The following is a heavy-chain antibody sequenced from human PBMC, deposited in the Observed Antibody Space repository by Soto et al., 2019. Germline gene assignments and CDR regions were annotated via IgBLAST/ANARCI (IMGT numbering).Heavy chain of an antibody. Sequence: SETLSLTCTVSGGSISSSSYYWGWIRQPPGKGLEWIGTIYYSGNIYYNPSLKSRVTISVDTAKNQFSLKLSSVTAADTAVYYCARQFYFGWGSYYRRPFAFRGQGTLDTVSA. CDR3: ARQFYFGWGSYYRRPFAF. CDR2: IYYSGNI. V-gene: IGHV4-39*01. J-gene: IGHJ4*02. CDR1: GGSISSSSYY. D-gene: IGHD3-10*01.